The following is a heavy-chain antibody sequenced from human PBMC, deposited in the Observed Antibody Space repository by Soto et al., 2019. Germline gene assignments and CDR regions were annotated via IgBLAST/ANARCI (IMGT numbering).Heavy chain of an antibody. V-gene: IGHV4-61*08. D-gene: IGHD3-16*02. CDR3: AREGQLWLESNY. J-gene: IGHJ4*02. Sequence: QVQLQESGPGLVKPSETLSLTCTVSGGSVSSGDYFWSWIRQPPGKGLEWIAYISYSGSTNHNPSLRSRVTISIDTYKKQISLQLTSVTPADTAVYYCAREGQLWLESNYWGQGTLVTVSS. CDR2: ISYSGST. CDR1: GGSVSSGDYF.